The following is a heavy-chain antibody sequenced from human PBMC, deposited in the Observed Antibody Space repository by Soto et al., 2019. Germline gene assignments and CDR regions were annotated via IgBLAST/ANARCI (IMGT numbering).Heavy chain of an antibody. D-gene: IGHD6-13*01. CDR3: ARDSAAAAGRVVGPIGSFDI. Sequence: EVQLVESGGGLVKPGGSLRLSCAASGFTFSSYSMNWVRQAPGKGLEWVSSISSSSSYIYYADSVKGRFTISRDNAKNSLYLQMNSLRAEDTAVYYCARDSAAAAGRVVGPIGSFDIWGQGTMVTVSS. J-gene: IGHJ3*02. CDR2: ISSSSSYI. V-gene: IGHV3-21*01. CDR1: GFTFSSYS.